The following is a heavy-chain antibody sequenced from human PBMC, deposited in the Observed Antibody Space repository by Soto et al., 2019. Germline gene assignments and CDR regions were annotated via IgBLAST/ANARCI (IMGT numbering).Heavy chain of an antibody. V-gene: IGHV1-8*01. J-gene: IGHJ3*02. CDR3: ASSGGDRRGWYRAFDI. CDR1: GYTFTSYD. Sequence: QVQLVQSGAEVKKPGASVKVSCKASGYTFTSYDINWVRQATGQGLEWMGWMNPNSGNTGYAQKFQGRVTMTRTTSTSTAYMELSSLRSEDTAVYYCASSGGDRRGWYRAFDIWGQGTMVTVSS. CDR2: MNPNSGNT. D-gene: IGHD6-19*01.